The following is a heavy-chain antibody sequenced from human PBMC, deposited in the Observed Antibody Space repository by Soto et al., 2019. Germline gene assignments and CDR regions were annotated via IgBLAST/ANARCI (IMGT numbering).Heavy chain of an antibody. CDR3: ATSYDSSGYDY. V-gene: IGHV3-23*01. CDR2: LSGSGIST. Sequence: PGGSLRLSCAASGFTFSSYGMSWVRQSPGKGLEWVSALSGSGISTYYADTVKGRFTISRDNSRNTLYLQMNSLRAEDTAVYYCATSYDSSGYDYWGQGTLVTVSS. J-gene: IGHJ4*01. D-gene: IGHD3-22*01. CDR1: GFTFSSYG.